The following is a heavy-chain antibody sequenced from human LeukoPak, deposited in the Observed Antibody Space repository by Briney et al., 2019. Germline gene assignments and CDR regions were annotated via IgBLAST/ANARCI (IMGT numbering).Heavy chain of an antibody. J-gene: IGHJ4*02. CDR2: IKSKTDGGTT. CDR1: GFTFSNAW. CDR3: TTEIRWELAPDY. V-gene: IGHV3-15*01. Sequence: PGGSLRLSCAASGFTFSNAWMSWVRQAPGKGLEWVGRIKSKTDGGTTDYAAPVKGRFTISRDESKNTMYLQMNSLKTEDTAVYYCTTEIRWELAPDYWGQGTLVTVSS. D-gene: IGHD1-26*01.